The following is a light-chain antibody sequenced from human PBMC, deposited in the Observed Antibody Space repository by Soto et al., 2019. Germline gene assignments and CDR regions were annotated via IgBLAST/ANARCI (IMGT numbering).Light chain of an antibody. J-gene: IGKJ1*01. CDR3: QQYVNAPGT. V-gene: IGKV3-20*01. Sequence: EVVLTQSPDTLSLSPGERATLSCGASQSVNINYLAWYQLKPGQAPKLLIYATSNRAPGIPDRFSGSGSGTDFTLTISSHEHGDFAVYYCQQYVNAPGTFGQGTKVEIK. CDR1: QSVNINY. CDR2: ATS.